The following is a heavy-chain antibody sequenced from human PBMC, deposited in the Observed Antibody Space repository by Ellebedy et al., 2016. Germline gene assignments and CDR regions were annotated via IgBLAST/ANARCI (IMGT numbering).Heavy chain of an antibody. D-gene: IGHD6-13*01. Sequence: GESLKISXAASGFTFSSYAMHWVRQAPGKGLEWVAVISYDGSNKYYADSVKGRFTISRDNSKNTLYLQMNSLRAEDTAVYYRARGIGQLVTYYYYGMDVWGQGTTVTVSS. CDR3: ARGIGQLVTYYYYGMDV. CDR1: GFTFSSYA. V-gene: IGHV3-30-3*01. J-gene: IGHJ6*02. CDR2: ISYDGSNK.